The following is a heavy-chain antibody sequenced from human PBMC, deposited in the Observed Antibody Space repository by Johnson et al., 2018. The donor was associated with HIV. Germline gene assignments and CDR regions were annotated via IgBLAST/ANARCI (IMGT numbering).Heavy chain of an antibody. J-gene: IGHJ3*02. CDR3: ARALGATGEAFDI. CDR1: GFTFSSYT. Sequence: VQLVESGGILVQPGGSLRLSCAASGFTFSSYTMHWVRQAPGKGLEYVSSISTNGGRPHYANSVKGRFTISRDNSKNSLYLQMNSLRAEDTAVYYCARALGATGEAFDIWGQGTMVTVSS. V-gene: IGHV3-64*01. CDR2: ISTNGGRP. D-gene: IGHD1-26*01.